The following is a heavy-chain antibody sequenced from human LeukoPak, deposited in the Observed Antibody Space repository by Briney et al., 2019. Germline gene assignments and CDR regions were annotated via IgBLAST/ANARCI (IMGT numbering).Heavy chain of an antibody. CDR3: ARDPSSGHRVYFDY. D-gene: IGHD6-19*01. Sequence: PGGSLRLSCAASGFTFSSYAMHWVRQAPGKGLEWVAVISYDGSNKYYADSVKGRFTISRDNSKNTPYLQMNSLRAEDTAVYYCARDPSSGHRVYFDYWGQGTLVTVSS. CDR1: GFTFSSYA. J-gene: IGHJ4*02. CDR2: ISYDGSNK. V-gene: IGHV3-30*04.